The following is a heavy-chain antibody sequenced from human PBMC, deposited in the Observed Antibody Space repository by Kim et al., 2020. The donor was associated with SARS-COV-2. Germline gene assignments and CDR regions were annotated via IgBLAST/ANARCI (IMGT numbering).Heavy chain of an antibody. J-gene: IGHJ4*02. CDR1: GFTFSSYA. D-gene: IGHD1-26*01. CDR3: ARDKGGATVRAADY. Sequence: GGSLRLSCAASGFTFSSYAMHWVRQAPGKGLEWVAVISYDGSNKYYADSVKGRFTISRDNSKNTLYLQMNSLRAEETAVYYCARDKGGATVRAADYWGQG. CDR2: ISYDGSNK. V-gene: IGHV3-30*04.